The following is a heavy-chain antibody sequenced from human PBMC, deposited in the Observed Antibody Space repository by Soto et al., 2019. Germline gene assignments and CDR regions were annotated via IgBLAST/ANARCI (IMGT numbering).Heavy chain of an antibody. CDR2: INAGNGNT. D-gene: IGHD5-12*01. J-gene: IGHJ3*02. CDR3: ASLAADSGYDVDAFDI. CDR1: GYTFTTHA. V-gene: IGHV1-3*01. Sequence: RASVRFSSKAAGYTFTTHAMHWVHQAPGQRLEWMGWINAGNGNTKYSQKFQGRVTITRDTSASTAYMELSSLRSEDTAVYYCASLAADSGYDVDAFDIWGQGTMVTVSS.